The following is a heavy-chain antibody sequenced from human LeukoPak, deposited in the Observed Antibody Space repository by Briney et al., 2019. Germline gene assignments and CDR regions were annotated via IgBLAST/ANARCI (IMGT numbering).Heavy chain of an antibody. CDR2: ISSSGSTI. D-gene: IGHD5-18*01. V-gene: IGHV3-48*03. CDR3: AGCGYERNFDY. Sequence: GGSLRLSCAASGFTFSSYEMNWVRQAPGKGLEWVSYISSSGSTIYYADSVKGRFTISRDNAKNSLYLQMNSLRAEDTAVYYCAGCGYERNFDYWGQGTLVTVSS. CDR1: GFTFSSYE. J-gene: IGHJ4*02.